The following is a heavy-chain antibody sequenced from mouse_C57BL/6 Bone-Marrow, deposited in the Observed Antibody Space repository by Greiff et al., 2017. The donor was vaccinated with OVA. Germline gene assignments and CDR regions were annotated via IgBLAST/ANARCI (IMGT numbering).Heavy chain of an antibody. V-gene: IGHV5-16*01. CDR1: GFTFSDYY. CDR2: INYDGSST. Sequence: DVMLVESEGGLVQPGSSMKLSCTASGFTFSDYYMAWVRQVPEKGLEWVANINYDGSSTYYLDSLKSRFIISRDNAKNILYLQISSLKSEDTATYYWARDRTGREGYWYFDVWGTGTTVTVSS. CDR3: ARDRTGREGYWYFDV. D-gene: IGHD4-1*01. J-gene: IGHJ1*03.